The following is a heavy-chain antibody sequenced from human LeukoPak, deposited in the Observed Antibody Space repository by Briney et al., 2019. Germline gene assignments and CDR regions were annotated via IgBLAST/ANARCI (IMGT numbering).Heavy chain of an antibody. D-gene: IGHD3-22*01. CDR2: IKQDGSEK. V-gene: IGHV3-7*01. CDR1: GFTFSSYW. J-gene: IGHJ4*02. Sequence: GALRLSCAASGFTFSSYWMSWVRQAPGKGLGWVANIKQDGSEKYYVDSVKGRFTISRDNAKNSLYLQMNSLRAEDTAVYYCARRYYYDSSGYPFDYWGQGTLVTVSS. CDR3: ARRYYYDSSGYPFDY.